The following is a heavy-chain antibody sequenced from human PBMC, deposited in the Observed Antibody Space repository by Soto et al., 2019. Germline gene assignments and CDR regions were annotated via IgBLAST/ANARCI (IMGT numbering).Heavy chain of an antibody. D-gene: IGHD6-13*01. J-gene: IGHJ4*02. Sequence: PGGSLRLSCAASGFTFSSYWMHWVRQAPGKGLVWVSRINSDGSSTSYADSVKGRFTISRDSSKNTLYLQMNSLRVEDTAVYYCAKAQQLATYYFDYWGQGTLVTVSS. CDR3: AKAQQLATYYFDY. CDR1: GFTFSSYW. CDR2: INSDGSST. V-gene: IGHV3-74*01.